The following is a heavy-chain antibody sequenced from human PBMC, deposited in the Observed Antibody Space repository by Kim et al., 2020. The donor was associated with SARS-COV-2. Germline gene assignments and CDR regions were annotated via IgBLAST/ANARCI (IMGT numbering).Heavy chain of an antibody. V-gene: IGHV3-30*04. J-gene: IGHJ4*02. Sequence: GGSLRLSCAASGFTFSIYAMHWVRQAPGKGLEWVAGISHDGSDKYYADSVKGRFTISRVNSKNTLSLQMNSLRAEDTAVYYCATSPYSRSWYLALEYWGQGTLVTVSS. CDR3: ATSPYSRSWYLALEY. CDR1: GFTFSIYA. CDR2: ISHDGSDK. D-gene: IGHD6-13*01.